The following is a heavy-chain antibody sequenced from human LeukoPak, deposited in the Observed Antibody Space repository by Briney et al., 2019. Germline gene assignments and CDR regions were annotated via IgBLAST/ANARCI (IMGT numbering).Heavy chain of an antibody. CDR2: TRNKANSYTT. Sequence: PGGSLRLSCAASGFTFSDHYMDWVRQAPGKGLEWVGRTRNKANSYTTEYAASVKGRFTISRDDSKNSLYLQMDSLKTEDTAVYYCARDLRIGEDYWGQGTLVTVSS. CDR1: GFTFSDHY. CDR3: ARDLRIGEDY. V-gene: IGHV3-72*01. D-gene: IGHD1-26*01. J-gene: IGHJ4*02.